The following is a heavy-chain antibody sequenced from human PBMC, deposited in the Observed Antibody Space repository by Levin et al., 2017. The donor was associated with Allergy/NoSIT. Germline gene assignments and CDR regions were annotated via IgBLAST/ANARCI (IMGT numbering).Heavy chain of an antibody. CDR2: IIPILGIA. D-gene: IGHD5-18*01. CDR1: GGTFSSYT. V-gene: IGHV1-69*02. CDR3: ARAPPVDTAMVSLYYFDY. J-gene: IGHJ4*02. Sequence: KISCKASGGTFSSYTISWVRQAPGQGLEWMGRIIPILGIANYAQKFQGRVTITADKSTSTAYMELSSLRSEDTAVYYCARAPPVDTAMVSLYYFDYWGQGTLVTVSS.